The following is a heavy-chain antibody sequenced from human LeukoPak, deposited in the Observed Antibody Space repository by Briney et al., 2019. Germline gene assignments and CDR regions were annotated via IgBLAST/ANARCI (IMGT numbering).Heavy chain of an antibody. CDR1: GYTFTSYD. CDR2: MNPNSGNT. CDR3: ARGNSLYYYGSGSYLGTSNYYGMDV. V-gene: IGHV1-8*01. Sequence: ASVKVSCKASGYTFTSYDINWVRQATGQGLEWMGWMNPNSGNTGYAQKFQGRVTMTRNTSISTAYMELRSLRSEDTAVYYCARGNSLYYYGSGSYLGTSNYYGMDVWGQGTTVTVSS. J-gene: IGHJ6*02. D-gene: IGHD3-10*01.